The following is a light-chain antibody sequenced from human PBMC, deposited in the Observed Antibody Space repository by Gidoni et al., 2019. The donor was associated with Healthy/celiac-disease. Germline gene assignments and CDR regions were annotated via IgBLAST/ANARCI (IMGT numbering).Light chain of an antibody. CDR3: QQYDNLPFT. J-gene: IGKJ3*01. CDR1: QAISNY. V-gene: IGKV1-33*01. CDR2: DAS. Sequence: DIQITQSPSSLSASVGDRVTITCQESQAISNYLNGYQQKPGKAPTILSYDASNLETGVPSRCSGSGSGTGVTFTISSLQPEDIATYYCQQYDNLPFTFGPGTKVDIK.